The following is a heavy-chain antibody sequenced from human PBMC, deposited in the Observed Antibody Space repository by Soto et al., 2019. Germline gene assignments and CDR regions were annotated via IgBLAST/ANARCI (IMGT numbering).Heavy chain of an antibody. CDR1: GFTFSSYW. CDR3: ARDFDLITAMAIFDY. D-gene: IGHD5-18*01. Sequence: LRLSCAASGFTFSSYWMHWVRQSPGKGLVWVSRINSDGSSTGYADSVKGRFTISRDNAKNTLYLQMNSLRAEDTAVYYCARDFDLITAMAIFDYWGQGTLVTVSS. V-gene: IGHV3-74*01. J-gene: IGHJ4*02. CDR2: INSDGSST.